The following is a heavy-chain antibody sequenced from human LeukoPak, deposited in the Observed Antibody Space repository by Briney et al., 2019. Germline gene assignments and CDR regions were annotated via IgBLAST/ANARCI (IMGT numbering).Heavy chain of an antibody. D-gene: IGHD1-26*01. CDR1: GFTFSSYA. J-gene: IGHJ4*02. CDR3: AKARGSGNYWGDDY. CDR2: ITNSGDST. Sequence: PGGSLRLSCAASGFTFSSYAMSWVRQAPGKGLEWVSTITNSGDSTFYADSVKGRFTISRDNSKNTLSLQMNTLRAEDTAVYYCAKARGSGNYWGDDYWGQGTLVTVSS. V-gene: IGHV3-23*01.